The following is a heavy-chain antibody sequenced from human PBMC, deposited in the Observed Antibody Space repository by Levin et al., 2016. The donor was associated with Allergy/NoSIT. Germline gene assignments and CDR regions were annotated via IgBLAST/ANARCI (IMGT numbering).Heavy chain of an antibody. CDR2: TYYRSKWYN. CDR3: ARVNYYGSGSYGTYYYYYYMDV. J-gene: IGHJ6*03. V-gene: IGHV6-1*01. Sequence: WIRQSPSRGLEWLGRTYYRSKWYNDYAVSVKSRITINPDTSKNQFSLQLNSVTPEDTAVYYCARVNYYGSGSYGTYYYYYYMDVWGKGTTVTVSS. D-gene: IGHD3-10*01.